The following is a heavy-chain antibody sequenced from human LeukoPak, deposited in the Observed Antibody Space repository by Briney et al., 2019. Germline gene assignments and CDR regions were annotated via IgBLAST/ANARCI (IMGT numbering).Heavy chain of an antibody. D-gene: IGHD2-15*01. Sequence: ASVKVSCKASGYTFTSYVMHWVRQAPGQRLEWMGWINAGNGNTKYSQKFQGRVTITRDTSASTAYMELSSLRSEDTAVYYCAREWWEHGWFDPWGQGTLVTVSS. CDR3: AREWWEHGWFDP. CDR2: INAGNGNT. V-gene: IGHV1-3*01. CDR1: GYTFTSYV. J-gene: IGHJ5*02.